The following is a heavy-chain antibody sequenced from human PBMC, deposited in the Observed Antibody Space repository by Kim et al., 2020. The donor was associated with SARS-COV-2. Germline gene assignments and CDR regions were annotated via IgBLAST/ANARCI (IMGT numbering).Heavy chain of an antibody. V-gene: IGHV1-2*02. CDR1: GYTFSGYY. CDR2: INADSGAT. J-gene: IGHJ4*02. Sequence: ASVKVSCKASGYTFSGYYLHWVRQAPGQGLEWMGWINADSGATNYAQNFHGRLTMTRDTSISTGYMELSRLTSDDTAVYYCATVIGGSHPLFDYWGQGTLVTVSS. D-gene: IGHD1-26*01. CDR3: ATVIGGSHPLFDY.